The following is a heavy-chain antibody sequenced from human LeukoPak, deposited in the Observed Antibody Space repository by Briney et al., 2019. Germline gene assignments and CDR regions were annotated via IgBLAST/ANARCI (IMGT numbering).Heavy chain of an antibody. V-gene: IGHV4-39*01. D-gene: IGHD3-9*01. Sequence: SETLSLTCTVSGGSISSSSYYWGWIRQPPGKGLKWIGSIYYSGSTYCNPSLKSRVTISVDTSKNQFSLKLSSVTAADTAVYYCARHDYDILTGENWFDPWGQGTLVTVSS. CDR3: ARHDYDILTGENWFDP. CDR2: IYYSGST. CDR1: GGSISSSSYY. J-gene: IGHJ5*02.